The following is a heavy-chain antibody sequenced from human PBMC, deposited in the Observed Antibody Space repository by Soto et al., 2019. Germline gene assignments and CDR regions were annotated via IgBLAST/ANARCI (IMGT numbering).Heavy chain of an antibody. J-gene: IGHJ4*02. D-gene: IGHD3-3*01. V-gene: IGHV3-48*02. CDR3: ARDSSPHYDFWSGYYSGGDFDY. CDR1: EFTFSSYS. CDR2: ISSSSSTI. Sequence: GGSLRLSCAASEFTFSSYSMNWVRQAPGKXLEWVSYISSSSSTIYYADSVKGRFTISRDNAKNSLYLQMNSLRDEDTAVYYCARDSSPHYDFWSGYYSGGDFDYWGQGTLVTVFS.